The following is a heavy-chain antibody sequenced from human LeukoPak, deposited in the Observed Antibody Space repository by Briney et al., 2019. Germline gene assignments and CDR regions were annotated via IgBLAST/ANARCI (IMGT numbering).Heavy chain of an antibody. Sequence: PSETLSLTCTVSGGSISSSSYYWGWIRQPPGKGLEWIGSIYYSGSTYYNPSLKSRVTISVDTSKNQFSLKLSSVTAADTAVYYCARTDDSSGYYLFGYAFDIWGQGTMVTVSS. CDR2: IYYSGST. CDR1: GGSISSSSYY. J-gene: IGHJ3*02. D-gene: IGHD3-22*01. CDR3: ARTDDSSGYYLFGYAFDI. V-gene: IGHV4-39*07.